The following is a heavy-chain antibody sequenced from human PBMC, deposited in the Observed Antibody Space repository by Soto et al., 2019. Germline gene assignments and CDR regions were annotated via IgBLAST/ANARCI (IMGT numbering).Heavy chain of an antibody. J-gene: IGHJ5*02. V-gene: IGHV5-51*01. CDR3: AREVIPIAEAGTEWFDP. D-gene: IGHD6-13*01. CDR2: IYPGDSDT. CDR1: GYSFTSYW. Sequence: GESLKISCKGSGYSFTSYWIGWVRQMPGKGLEWMGIIYPGDSDTRYSPSFQGQVTISADKSISTAYLQWSSLKASDTAMYYCAREVIPIAEAGTEWFDPWGQGTLVTVSS.